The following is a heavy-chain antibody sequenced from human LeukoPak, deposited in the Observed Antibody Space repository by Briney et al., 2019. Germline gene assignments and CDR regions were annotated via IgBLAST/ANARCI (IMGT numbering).Heavy chain of an antibody. CDR1: GFIFSSYA. CDR2: ISGSGGST. Sequence: PGGSLRLSCAASGFIFSSYAMSWVRQAPGKGLEWVSAISGSGGSTYYADSVKGRFTISRDNSKNTLYLQMNSLRAEDTAVYYCAKVRRALVPTTLLPRLDYWGQGTLVAVSS. V-gene: IGHV3-23*01. D-gene: IGHD5-12*01. CDR3: AKVRRALVPTTLLPRLDY. J-gene: IGHJ4*02.